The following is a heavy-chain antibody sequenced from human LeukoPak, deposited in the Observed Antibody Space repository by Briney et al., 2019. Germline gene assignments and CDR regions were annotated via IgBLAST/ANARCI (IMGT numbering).Heavy chain of an antibody. CDR1: EFTFTNYV. CDR2: IKSKGDGETI. CDR3: TTVRTY. D-gene: IGHD3/OR15-3a*01. V-gene: IGHV3-15*01. Sequence: GGSLRLSCAASEFTFTNYVMSWVRQAPGRGLEWVGRIKSKGDGETIDYAAPVKGRFNISRDDSKNTLYLQMNSLKSEDTAVYYCTTVRTYWGQGTLVTVSS. J-gene: IGHJ4*02.